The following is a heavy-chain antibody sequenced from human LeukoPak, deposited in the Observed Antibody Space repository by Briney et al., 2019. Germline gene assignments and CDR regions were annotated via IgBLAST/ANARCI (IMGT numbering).Heavy chain of an antibody. Sequence: VASVKVSCKASGYTFTGYYMHWVRQAPGQGLEWMGWINPNSGGTNYAQKFQGRVTMTRDTSISTAYMELSRLRSDDTAVYYCARMGLYCSSTSCYPFDYWGQGTLVTVSS. CDR2: INPNSGGT. CDR3: ARMGLYCSSTSCYPFDY. J-gene: IGHJ4*02. D-gene: IGHD2-2*01. V-gene: IGHV1-2*02. CDR1: GYTFTGYY.